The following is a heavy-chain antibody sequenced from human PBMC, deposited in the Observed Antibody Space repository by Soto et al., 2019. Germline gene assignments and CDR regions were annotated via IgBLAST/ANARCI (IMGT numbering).Heavy chain of an antibody. Sequence: ASVKVSCKASGCTFSSYAISWVRQAPGQGLEWMGGIIPIFGTANYAQKFQGRVTITADKSTSTAYMELSSLRSEDTAVYYCAGSSSPYHFDDGGHGTMVTVSX. V-gene: IGHV1-69*06. CDR2: IIPIFGTA. CDR3: AGSSSPYHFDD. J-gene: IGHJ4*01. D-gene: IGHD6-6*01. CDR1: GCTFSSYA.